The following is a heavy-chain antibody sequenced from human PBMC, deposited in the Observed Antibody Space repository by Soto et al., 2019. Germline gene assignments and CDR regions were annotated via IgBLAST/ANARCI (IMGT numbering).Heavy chain of an antibody. V-gene: IGHV3-23*01. D-gene: IGHD3-10*01. CDR1: GFTFNSHA. CDR2: VNGGSGDI. Sequence: GSLRLSCVASGFTFNSHAMSWVRQAPGEGLEKVSSVNGGSGDINYADYVRGRCTNYRDNSRNILFLQMNSLRVDDTAMYYCARGDDSGRAEWGQGT. J-gene: IGHJ4*02. CDR3: ARGDDSGRAE.